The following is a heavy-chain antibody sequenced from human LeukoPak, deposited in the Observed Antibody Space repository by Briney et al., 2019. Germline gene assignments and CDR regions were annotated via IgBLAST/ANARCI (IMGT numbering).Heavy chain of an antibody. CDR1: GGSISSYY. CDR3: ARLLYYYDSSGYYFDY. V-gene: IGHV4-59*08. CDR2: IYYSGST. Sequence: PSETLSLTCTVSGGSISSYYWSWIRQRPGKGLEWIGYIYYSGSTNYNPFLKSRVTISVDTSKNQFSLKLSSVTAADTAVYYCARLLYYYDSSGYYFDYWGQGTLVTVSS. J-gene: IGHJ4*02. D-gene: IGHD3-22*01.